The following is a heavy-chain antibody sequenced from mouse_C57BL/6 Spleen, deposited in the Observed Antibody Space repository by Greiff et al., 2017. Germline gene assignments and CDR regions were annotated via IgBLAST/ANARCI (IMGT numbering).Heavy chain of an antibody. CDR2: IWSGGST. Sequence: QVQLQQSGPGLVQPSQSLSITCTVSGFSLTSYGVHWVRQSPGKGLEWLGVIWSGGSTDYNAAFISRLSISKDNSKSQVFFKMNSLQADDTAIYYCARSGAYYSNYVAYWGQGTLVTVSA. CDR1: GFSLTSYG. D-gene: IGHD2-5*01. CDR3: ARSGAYYSNYVAY. J-gene: IGHJ3*01. V-gene: IGHV2-2*01.